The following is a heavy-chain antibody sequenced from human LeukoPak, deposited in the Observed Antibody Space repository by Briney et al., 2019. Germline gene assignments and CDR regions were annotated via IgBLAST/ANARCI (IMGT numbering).Heavy chain of an antibody. CDR2: IIPLLGVT. CDR1: GGTFSSYA. Sequence: SVRVSCKASGGTFSSYAFNWVRQAPGQGLEWVGRIIPLLGVTNHAQKLQGRVTVTADPATNTAYMELSSLIPDDTAVYYCARARTMITFGGVRHAFDIWGQGTLVTVSS. CDR3: ARARTMITFGGVRHAFDI. D-gene: IGHD3-16*01. J-gene: IGHJ3*02. V-gene: IGHV1-69*04.